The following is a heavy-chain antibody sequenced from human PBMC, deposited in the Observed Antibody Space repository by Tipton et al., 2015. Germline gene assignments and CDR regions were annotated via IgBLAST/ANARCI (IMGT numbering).Heavy chain of an antibody. J-gene: IGHJ4*02. Sequence: SLRLSCTASGFTVSSSGMHWVRQAPGRGLEWVAVIWSDGTNKYYADSVKGRFTISRDNSKNTLYLQMSSLRAEDTAVYYCVKDGYYYDDSGYSPLDYWGQGTLVTVSS. CDR3: VKDGYYYDDSGYSPLDY. CDR1: GFTVSSSG. CDR2: IWSDGTNK. D-gene: IGHD3-22*01. V-gene: IGHV3-33*06.